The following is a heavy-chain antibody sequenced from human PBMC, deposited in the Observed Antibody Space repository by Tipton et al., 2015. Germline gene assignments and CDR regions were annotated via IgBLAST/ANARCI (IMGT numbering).Heavy chain of an antibody. CDR1: GASISSHNYY. D-gene: IGHD6-19*01. CDR3: AREWLGLVDV. V-gene: IGHV4-31*03. J-gene: IGHJ6*02. CDR2: IYYSGST. Sequence: TLSLTCTVSGASISSHNYYWNWIRQHPGKGLEWIGYIYYSGSTYYNPSLESRLTILVDTSNNQFSLRLRSVTAADTAVYFCAREWLGLVDVWGQGTTVTVSS.